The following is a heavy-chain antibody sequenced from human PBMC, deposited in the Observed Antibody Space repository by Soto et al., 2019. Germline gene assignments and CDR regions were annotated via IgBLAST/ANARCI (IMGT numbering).Heavy chain of an antibody. J-gene: IGHJ4*02. CDR2: IIPIFGTA. CDR3: ARGDYYDSSGYYFRPYFDY. CDR1: GGTFSSYA. D-gene: IGHD3-22*01. V-gene: IGHV1-69*01. Sequence: QVQPVQSGAEVKKPGSSVKVSCKASGGTFSSYAISWVRQAPGQGLEWMGGIIPIFGTANYAQKFQGRVTITADESTSTAYMELSSLRSEDTAVYYCARGDYYDSSGYYFRPYFDYWGQGTLVTVSS.